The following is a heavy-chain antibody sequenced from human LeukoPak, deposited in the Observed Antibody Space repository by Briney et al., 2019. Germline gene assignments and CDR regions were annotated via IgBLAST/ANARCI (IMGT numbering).Heavy chain of an antibody. Sequence: ASVKVSCKASGYTFTSYYMHWVRQAPGQGLEGMGIINPSGGSTIYAQKLQGRVTMTRDTYTSTVYMELSSLRSQDTAVYYCARGRFLAWYLGYWGQGTLVTVSS. D-gene: IGHD3-3*01. CDR1: GYTFTSYY. CDR2: INPSGGST. V-gene: IGHV1-46*03. CDR3: ARGRFLAWYLGY. J-gene: IGHJ4*02.